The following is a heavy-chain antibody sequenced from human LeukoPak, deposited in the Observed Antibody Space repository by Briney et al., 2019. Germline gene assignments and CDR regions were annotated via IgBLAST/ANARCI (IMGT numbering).Heavy chain of an antibody. CDR3: AKVSGGLRSPNFDY. Sequence: GRSLRLSCAASGFTFDDYAMHWVRQAPWKGLEWVSGISWNSGSIGYADSVKGRFTISRDNAKNSLYLQMNSLRAEDTALYYCAKVSGGLRSPNFDYWGQGTLVTVSS. CDR2: ISWNSGSI. D-gene: IGHD4-17*01. CDR1: GFTFDDYA. V-gene: IGHV3-9*01. J-gene: IGHJ4*02.